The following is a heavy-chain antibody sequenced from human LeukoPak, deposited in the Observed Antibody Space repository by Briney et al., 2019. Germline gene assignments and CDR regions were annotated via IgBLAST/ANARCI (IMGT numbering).Heavy chain of an antibody. J-gene: IGHJ6*03. CDR2: ITYDGSNT. Sequence: GGSLRLSCAASGFIFSNSGMYWVRQSPGKGLEWVSFITYDGSNTYRVDSAKGRFSISVDISKNTLCLQMNSLRAEDTAVYYCFIAAATTYYYYMDVWGKGTTVTVSS. CDR1: GFIFSNSG. CDR3: FIAAATTYYYYMDV. D-gene: IGHD6-13*01. V-gene: IGHV3-30*02.